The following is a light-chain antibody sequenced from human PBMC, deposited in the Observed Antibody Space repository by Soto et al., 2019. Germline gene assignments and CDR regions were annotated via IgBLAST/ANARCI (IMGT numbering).Light chain of an antibody. J-gene: IGLJ3*02. CDR1: SSNIGAGYD. CDR2: RNS. Sequence: QSVLTQPPSVSGAPGQGVTISCTGSSSNIGAGYDVHWYQQLPGAAPKLLIYRNSNRPSGVPDRFFGSTSATSASLGITALQDEDEPDYYRPSFARRLRGVVFGGGTTLTVL. CDR3: PSFARRLRGVV. V-gene: IGLV1-40*01.